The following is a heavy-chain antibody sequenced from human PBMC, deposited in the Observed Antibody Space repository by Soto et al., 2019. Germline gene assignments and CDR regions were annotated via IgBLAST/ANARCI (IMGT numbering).Heavy chain of an antibody. J-gene: IGHJ6*02. Sequence: EVQLVESGGGFIQPGGSLRLSCAASGLPISNAWMNWVRQAPGKGLEWVGRIKTKSEGGPTDYAAAVKGRFTASRDDSKNTLYLQMNSLKTEDTAVYYCTTGSVEGVWGQGTTVTVSS. V-gene: IGHV3-15*07. CDR3: TTGSVEGV. CDR1: GLPISNAW. CDR2: IKTKSEGGPT.